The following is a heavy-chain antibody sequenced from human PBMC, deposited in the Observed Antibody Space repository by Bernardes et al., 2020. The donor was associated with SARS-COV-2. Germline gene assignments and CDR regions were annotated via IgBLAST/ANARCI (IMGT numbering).Heavy chain of an antibody. CDR3: AGSSCGRDCYIGGLRSWDYGMDV. J-gene: IGHJ6*02. V-gene: IGHV4-39*01. D-gene: IGHD2-21*02. CDR1: GGSISNSNYY. CDR2: IYSSGTT. Sequence: SETLSRTCTVSGGSISNSNYYWGWIRQPPGKGLEWIGSIYSSGTTYYNPSLQRRVTKSLDTSKNQFSLRLTSVTAADTAVYYCAGSSCGRDCYIGGLRSWDYGMDVWGQGTTVTVSS.